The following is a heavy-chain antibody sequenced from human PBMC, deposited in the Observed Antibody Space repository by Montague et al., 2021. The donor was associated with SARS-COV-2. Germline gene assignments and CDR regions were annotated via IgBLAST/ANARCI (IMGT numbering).Heavy chain of an antibody. Sequence: SETPSLTCTVSGGSISSYFWSWIRQPPGEGLEWIGYIHYSGSTNYNPSLKSRVAISVDTSKNQFSLKLRSVTAADTAVYYCARDGDSSSWYWFDPWGQGTRVTVSS. V-gene: IGHV4-59*13. CDR2: IHYSGST. J-gene: IGHJ5*02. D-gene: IGHD6-13*01. CDR3: ARDGDSSSWYWFDP. CDR1: GGSISSYF.